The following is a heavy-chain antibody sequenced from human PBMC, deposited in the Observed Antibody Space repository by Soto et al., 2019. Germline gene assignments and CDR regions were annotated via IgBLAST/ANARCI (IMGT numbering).Heavy chain of an antibody. CDR1: GYTFTSYY. CDR2: INPSGGST. V-gene: IGHV1-46*01. D-gene: IGHD6-6*01. Sequence: QVQLVQSGAEVKKPGASVKVSCKASGYTFTSYYMHWVRQAPGQGLEWMGIINPSGGSTSYAQKFQGRVTMTRDTSTSTVYMELSSLRAEDTSVYYCARESPYSSSYGGVDYWGQGTLVTGSS. J-gene: IGHJ4*02. CDR3: ARESPYSSSYGGVDY.